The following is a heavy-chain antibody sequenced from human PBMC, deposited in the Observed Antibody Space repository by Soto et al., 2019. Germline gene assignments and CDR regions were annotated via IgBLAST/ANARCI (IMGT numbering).Heavy chain of an antibody. CDR3: ARMETFGSLNWFDP. J-gene: IGHJ5*02. CDR1: GYFFTNND. V-gene: IGHV1-8*01. D-gene: IGHD3-16*01. CDR2: MNPGSGDT. Sequence: ASVKVSCKASGYFFTNNDVSWVRQATGQGLEWMGRMNPGSGDTGYAQKFQGRVTMTRDVSIATAYMELSSLRSDDTAIYYCARMETFGSLNWFDPWGQGTLVTVSS.